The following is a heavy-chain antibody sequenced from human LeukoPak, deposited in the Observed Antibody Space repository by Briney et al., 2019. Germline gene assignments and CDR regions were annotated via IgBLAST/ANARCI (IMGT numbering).Heavy chain of an antibody. CDR2: IWYDGSNK. V-gene: IGHV3-33*01. Sequence: GGSLRLSCAASGFTFSSYGMHWVRQAPGKGLEGVAVIWYDGSNKYYADSVKGRFTISRDNSKNTLYLQMNSLRAEDTAVYYCARDTMIMVRGVRHYGMDVWGQGTTVTVSS. D-gene: IGHD3-10*01. J-gene: IGHJ6*02. CDR3: ARDTMIMVRGVRHYGMDV. CDR1: GFTFSSYG.